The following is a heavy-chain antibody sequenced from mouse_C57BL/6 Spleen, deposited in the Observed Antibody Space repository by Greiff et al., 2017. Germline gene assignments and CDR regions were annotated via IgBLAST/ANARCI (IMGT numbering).Heavy chain of an antibody. D-gene: IGHD1-3*01. Sequence: QVQLQQPGAELVMPGASVKMSCKASGYTFTSYWMTWVKQRPGQGLEWIGDIYPGSGSTNYNQKFKGKATLTVDTSSSTAYMQLSSLTSEDSAVYYCAVCESNSLDYWGQGTTLTVSS. CDR1: GYTFTSYW. CDR2: IYPGSGST. V-gene: IGHV1-55*01. J-gene: IGHJ2*01. CDR3: AVCESNSLDY.